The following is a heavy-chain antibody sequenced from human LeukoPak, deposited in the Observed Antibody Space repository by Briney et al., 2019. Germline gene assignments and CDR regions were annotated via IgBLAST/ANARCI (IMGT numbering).Heavy chain of an antibody. CDR1: NGSFSGYY. D-gene: IGHD3-10*01. V-gene: IGHV4-34*01. Sequence: PSETLSLTCAVHNGSFSGYYWTWIRQARGKGLEWIGEINNSGVTYYNPSLKSRVTISRDTSKIQFSLQLKSVSAADTAVYYCARGGTTHYYGSGTSPWGQGTLVIVSS. J-gene: IGHJ5*02. CDR3: ARGGTTHYYGSGTSP. CDR2: INNSGVT.